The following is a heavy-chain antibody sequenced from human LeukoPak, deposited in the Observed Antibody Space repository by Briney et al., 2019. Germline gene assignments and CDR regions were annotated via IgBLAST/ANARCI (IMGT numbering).Heavy chain of an antibody. CDR1: GGTFSSYA. J-gene: IGHJ6*02. CDR3: AREVRVVPYYYGMDV. Sequence: SVKVSCKASGGTFSSYAISWVRQAPGQGLEWMGGIIPIFGTANYAQKFQGRVTITADESTSTAYMELSSLRSEDTAVYYCAREVRVVPYYYGMDVWGQGTTVTVSS. D-gene: IGHD2-8*02. CDR2: IIPIFGTA. V-gene: IGHV1-69*13.